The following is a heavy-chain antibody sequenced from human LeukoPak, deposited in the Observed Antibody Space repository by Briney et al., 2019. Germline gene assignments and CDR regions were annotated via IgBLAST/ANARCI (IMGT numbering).Heavy chain of an antibody. J-gene: IGHJ6*02. CDR3: VKVSMVRGIIGSVGYGMDV. CDR1: GFTFSSYS. D-gene: IGHD3-10*01. CDR2: ISGSGGST. Sequence: PGGSLRLSCAASGFTFSSYSMSWVRQAPGKGLEWVSAISGSGGSTYYADSVEGRFTISRDNSKNTLYLQMNSLRAEDTAVYYCVKVSMVRGIIGSVGYGMDVWGQGTTVTVSS. V-gene: IGHV3-23*01.